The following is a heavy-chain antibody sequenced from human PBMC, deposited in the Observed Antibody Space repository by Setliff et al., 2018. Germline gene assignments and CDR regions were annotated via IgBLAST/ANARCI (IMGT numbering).Heavy chain of an antibody. CDR3: ARTCSGSGCYAGLES. CDR1: GFKFDDHV. CDR2: ITWNSDNT. D-gene: IGHD2-15*01. J-gene: IGHJ4*02. Sequence: PGGSLRLSCVASGFKFDDHVMYWVRQVPGKGLEWVAGITWNSDNTGYADSVKGRFTISRDNAKNSLSLQMNSLRVEDTALYYCARTCSGSGCYAGLESWGQGTPVTVS. V-gene: IGHV3-9*01.